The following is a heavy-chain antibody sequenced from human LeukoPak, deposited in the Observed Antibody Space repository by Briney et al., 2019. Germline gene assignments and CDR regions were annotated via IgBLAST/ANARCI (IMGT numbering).Heavy chain of an antibody. J-gene: IGHJ2*01. Sequence: PSETLSLTCTVSGGSISSSSYYWGWIRQPPGKGLEWIGSIYYSGSTYYNPSLKSRVTISVDTSKNQFSLKLSSVTAADTAVYYCARRGYDSSGSSWYFDLWGRGTLVTVSS. CDR1: GGSISSSSYY. CDR3: ARRGYDSSGSSWYFDL. CDR2: IYYSGST. D-gene: IGHD3-22*01. V-gene: IGHV4-39*01.